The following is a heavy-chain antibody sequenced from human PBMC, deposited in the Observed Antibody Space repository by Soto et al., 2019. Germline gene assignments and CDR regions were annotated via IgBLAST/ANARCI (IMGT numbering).Heavy chain of an antibody. V-gene: IGHV3-23*01. Sequence: EVQLLESGGGLVQPGGALRLSCAASGFTFSSYAMSWVRQAPGKGLEWVSAISGSGGSTYYADSVKGRFTISRDNSKNTPYLQMNSLRAEDTGVYYCAKESHYYDSSGYYSYWYFDLWGRGTLVTVSS. CDR3: AKESHYYDSSGYYSYWYFDL. CDR1: GFTFSSYA. D-gene: IGHD3-22*01. J-gene: IGHJ2*01. CDR2: ISGSGGST.